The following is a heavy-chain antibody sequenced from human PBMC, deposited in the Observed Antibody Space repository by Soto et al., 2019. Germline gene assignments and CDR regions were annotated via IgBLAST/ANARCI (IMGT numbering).Heavy chain of an antibody. Sequence: GESLKISCQGSGYTFTSYWITWVRQMPGKGLEWMGRIDPSDSYTHYSPSFQGHVTISVDKSISTAYLQWSSLKASDIAMYYCTGPPIAAGIYGLDVWGQGTTVTVSS. V-gene: IGHV5-10-1*01. J-gene: IGHJ6*02. CDR2: IDPSDSYT. CDR1: GYTFTSYW. D-gene: IGHD1-1*01. CDR3: TGPPIAAGIYGLDV.